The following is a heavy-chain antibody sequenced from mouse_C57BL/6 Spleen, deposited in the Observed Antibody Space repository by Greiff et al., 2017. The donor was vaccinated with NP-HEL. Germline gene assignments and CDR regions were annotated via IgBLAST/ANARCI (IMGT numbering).Heavy chain of an antibody. J-gene: IGHJ1*03. V-gene: IGHV5-4*01. CDR1: GFTFSSYA. D-gene: IGHD2-4*01. CDR2: ISDGGSYT. Sequence: DVQLVESGGGLVKPGGSLKLSCAASGFTFSSYAMSWVRQTPEKRLEWVATISDGGSYTYYPDNVKGRFTISRVNAKNNLYLQMSHLKSEDTAMYYCAGDSLMITDWYFDDWGTGTTVTVSS. CDR3: AGDSLMITDWYFDD.